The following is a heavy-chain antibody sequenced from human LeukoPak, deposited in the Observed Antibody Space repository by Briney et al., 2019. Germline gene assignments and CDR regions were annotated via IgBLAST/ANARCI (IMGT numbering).Heavy chain of an antibody. CDR3: ARDKGDYDTSGSLFVF. D-gene: IGHD3-22*01. J-gene: IGHJ4*02. CDR2: IKQDGSEK. CDR1: GFSFSRYW. Sequence: GGSLRLSCAASGFSFSRYWMSWVRQVPRKGLEWVANIKQDGSEKYYVDSVKGRFTISRDNAKNSLYLQMNSLRAEDTAVYYCARDKGDYDTSGSLFVFGGQGALVTVSS. V-gene: IGHV3-7*03.